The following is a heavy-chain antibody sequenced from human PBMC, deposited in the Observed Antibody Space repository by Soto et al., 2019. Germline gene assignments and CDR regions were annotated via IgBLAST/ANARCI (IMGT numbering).Heavy chain of an antibody. CDR2: ISYDGTQR. J-gene: IGHJ4*01. V-gene: IGHV3-30-3*01. Sequence: GGSLRLSCAASVFTFSTYSMQLVRQAPGKGLEWMAVISYDGTQRFYADSVKGRFTISRYNSKNTLYVQMNSLSVEDTAVYYCARDGRGAATFEYWVHGTMVTVSS. CDR3: ARDGRGAATFEY. CDR1: VFTFSTYS. D-gene: IGHD1-26*01.